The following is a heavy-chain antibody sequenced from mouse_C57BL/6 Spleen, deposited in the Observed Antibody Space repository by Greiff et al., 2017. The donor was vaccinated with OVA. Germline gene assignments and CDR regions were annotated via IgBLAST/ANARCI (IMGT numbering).Heavy chain of an antibody. V-gene: IGHV5-17*01. CDR2: ISSGSSTI. Sequence: EVKVEESGGGLVKPGGSLKLSCAASGFTFSDYGMHWVRQAPEKGLEWVAYISSGSSTIYYADTVKGRFTISRDNAKNTLFLQMTSLRSEDTAMYYCARDPIYYGYDGGFDYWGQGTTLTVSS. J-gene: IGHJ2*01. CDR1: GFTFSDYG. CDR3: ARDPIYYGYDGGFDY. D-gene: IGHD2-2*01.